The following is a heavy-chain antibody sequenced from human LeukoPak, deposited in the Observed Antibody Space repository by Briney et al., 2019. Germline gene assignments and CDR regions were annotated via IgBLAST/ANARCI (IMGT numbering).Heavy chain of an antibody. V-gene: IGHV1-8*01. CDR3: VRAQGGSYTLENY. CDR2: MNANSGNT. J-gene: IGHJ4*02. CDR1: GYTFTSYD. D-gene: IGHD1-26*01. Sequence: GASVNVSCKASGYTFTSYDINWVRQATDQGLEWMGWMNANSGNTGYAQKFQGRVTMTRSTSINTAYMELSSLRSEDTAVYYCVRAQGGSYTLENYWGQGTLVTVSS.